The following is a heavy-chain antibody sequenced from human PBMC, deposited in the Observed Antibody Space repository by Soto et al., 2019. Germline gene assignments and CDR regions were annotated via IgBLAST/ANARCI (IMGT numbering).Heavy chain of an antibody. CDR1: GFTFRIYG. D-gene: IGHD2-2*01. CDR3: AREDSIIIPAVSDF. Sequence: PGGSLRLSCEASGFTFRIYGLHWVRQVPGKGLEWVAVIWYDGSYKFYGDSVKGRFTISRDNAKNSVSLQMNTLRVEDTAVYYCAREDSIIIPAVSDFWGQGTLVTVSS. CDR2: IWYDGSYK. V-gene: IGHV3-33*01. J-gene: IGHJ4*02.